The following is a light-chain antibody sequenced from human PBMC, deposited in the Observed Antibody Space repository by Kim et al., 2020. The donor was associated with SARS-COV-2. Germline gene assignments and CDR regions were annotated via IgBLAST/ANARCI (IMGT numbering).Light chain of an antibody. CDR3: CSYAGSYTWV. J-gene: IGLJ3*02. Sequence: GQSVTISCTGNSSDVGGYNYVSWYQHHPGNAPKLMIYDVSKRPAGVPDRFAASKSGNTAFLTISGLQAEDEADYCCCSYAGSYTWVFGGGTKLTVL. V-gene: IGLV2-11*01. CDR2: DVS. CDR1: SSDVGGYNY.